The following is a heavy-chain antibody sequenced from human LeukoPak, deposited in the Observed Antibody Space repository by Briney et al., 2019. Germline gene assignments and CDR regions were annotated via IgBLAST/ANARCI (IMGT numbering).Heavy chain of an antibody. Sequence: GGSLRLSCAASGFTFSSYAMHWVRQAPGKGLEYVSAISSNGGSTYYANSVKGRFTISRDNSKNTLYLQMGSLRAEDMAVYYCARDRSRNYFDYWAREPWSPSPQ. CDR2: ISSNGGST. CDR1: GFTFSSYA. CDR3: ARDRSRNYFDY. J-gene: IGHJ4*02. V-gene: IGHV3-64*01. D-gene: IGHD2-15*01.